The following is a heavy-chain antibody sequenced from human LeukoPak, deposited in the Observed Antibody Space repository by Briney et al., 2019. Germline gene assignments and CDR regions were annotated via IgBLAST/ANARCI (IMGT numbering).Heavy chain of an antibody. CDR2: ISGDGGST. V-gene: IGHV3-43*02. J-gene: IGHJ4*02. Sequence: GGSLRLSCAASGFTFDDYAMHWVRQAPGKGLEWVSLISGDGGSTYYADSVKGRVTISRDNSKNSLYLQMNSLRSEDTALYYCAKDKNGYPDYWGQGTLVTVSS. CDR1: GFTFDDYA. D-gene: IGHD5-24*01. CDR3: AKDKNGYPDY.